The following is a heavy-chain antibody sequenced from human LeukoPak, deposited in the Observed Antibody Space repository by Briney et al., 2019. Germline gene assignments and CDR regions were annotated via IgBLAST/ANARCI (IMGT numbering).Heavy chain of an antibody. Sequence: GGSLRLSCAASGFTFDDYAMHWVRQAPGKGLEWVSGISWNSGSIGYADSVKGRFTISRDNAKNSLYLQMNSLRAEDMALYYCAKGLYSTVTPYYFDYWGQGTLVTVSS. CDR1: GFTFDDYA. CDR3: AKGLYSTVTPYYFDY. D-gene: IGHD4-11*01. V-gene: IGHV3-9*03. J-gene: IGHJ4*02. CDR2: ISWNSGSI.